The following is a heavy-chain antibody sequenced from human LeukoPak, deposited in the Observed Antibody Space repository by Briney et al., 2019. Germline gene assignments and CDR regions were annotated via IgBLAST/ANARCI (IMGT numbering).Heavy chain of an antibody. CDR3: ARSYGSGSYWFDP. Sequence: PSQTLSLTCTVSGGSISSGDYYWTWIRQPPGKGLEWIGYIYYSGNTYYNLSLKSRVTVSVDTSKNQFSLQLSSVAAADTAVYYCARSYGSGSYWFDPWGQGTLVTVSS. CDR1: GGSISSGDYY. CDR2: IYYSGNT. V-gene: IGHV4-30-4*08. J-gene: IGHJ5*02. D-gene: IGHD3-10*01.